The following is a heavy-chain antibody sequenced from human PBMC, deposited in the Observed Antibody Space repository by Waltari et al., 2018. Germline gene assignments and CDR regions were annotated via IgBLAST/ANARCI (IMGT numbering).Heavy chain of an antibody. J-gene: IGHJ6*02. CDR2: IEPGGGRT. V-gene: IGHV3-74*01. CDR3: ARDIARMGGSGWGDDMGV. Sequence: EVQLVESGGGLVQPGGALRLSCAASGFTFSSYGMHWVPQVPVKGLEWVALIEPGGGRTYYPGSVVSGFAVARDDSKTALYLQMSSLTSEETAVYFCARDIARMGGSGWGDDMGVWGQGTTVTVSS. CDR1: GFTFSSYG. D-gene: IGHD2-15*01.